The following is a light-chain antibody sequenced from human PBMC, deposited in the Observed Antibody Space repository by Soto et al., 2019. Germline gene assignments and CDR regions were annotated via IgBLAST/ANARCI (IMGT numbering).Light chain of an antibody. Sequence: IVLTQSPGSLSLSPGERATLSCRARQSVDSNFFAWYQKKPGQAPRLLMYGVSKRATGIPDRFSGSGSGTDFTLTISRLEPEDFAMYYCQQYMSAVTFGQGTRVEIK. CDR1: QSVDSNF. CDR3: QQYMSAVT. J-gene: IGKJ1*01. V-gene: IGKV3-20*01. CDR2: GVS.